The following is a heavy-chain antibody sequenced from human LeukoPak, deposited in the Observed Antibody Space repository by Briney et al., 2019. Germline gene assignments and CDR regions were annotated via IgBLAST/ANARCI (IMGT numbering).Heavy chain of an antibody. D-gene: IGHD3-22*01. Sequence: GGSLRLSCAASGFTFSSYAMSWVRQAPGKGLEWVSAISASGGSAYYADSVEGRFTISRDNSKNTLYLRLNSLRAEDTAVYYCAKALGYYYDSSGWPYYYFDYWGQGTLVTVSS. CDR3: AKALGYYYDSSGWPYYYFDY. V-gene: IGHV3-23*01. J-gene: IGHJ4*02. CDR1: GFTFSSYA. CDR2: ISASGGSA.